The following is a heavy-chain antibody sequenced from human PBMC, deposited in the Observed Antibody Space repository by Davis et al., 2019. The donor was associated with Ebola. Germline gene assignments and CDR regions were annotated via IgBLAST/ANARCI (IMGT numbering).Heavy chain of an antibody. CDR1: GGTFSSYA. CDR2: IIPIFGTA. V-gene: IGHV1-69*13. Sequence: SVKVSCKASGGTFSSYAISWVRQAPGQGLEWMGGIIPIFGTANYAQKFQGRVTITADESTSTAYMELSSLRSEDTAVYYCARGGGVVPAAISGDWFDPWGQGTLVTVSS. D-gene: IGHD2-2*02. CDR3: ARGGGVVPAAISGDWFDP. J-gene: IGHJ5*02.